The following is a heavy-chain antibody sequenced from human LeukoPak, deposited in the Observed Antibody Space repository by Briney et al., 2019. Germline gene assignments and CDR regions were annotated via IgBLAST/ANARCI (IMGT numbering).Heavy chain of an antibody. CDR2: INHSGST. CDR1: GGSLSGYY. Sequence: PSETLSLTRAVYGGSLSGYYWSWIRQPPGKGLEWIGEINHSGSTKYNPSLKSRVTISVDTSKNQFSLKLSSVTAADTAVYYCARSKQMQLVPAYYFDYWGQGTLVTVSS. J-gene: IGHJ4*02. V-gene: IGHV4-34*01. CDR3: ARSKQMQLVPAYYFDY. D-gene: IGHD6-13*01.